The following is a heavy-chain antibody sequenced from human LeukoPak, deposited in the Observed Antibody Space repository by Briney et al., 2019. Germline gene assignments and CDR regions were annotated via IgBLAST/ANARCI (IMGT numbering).Heavy chain of an antibody. Sequence: SETLSLTCTVSGGSVSSYYWNWIRQPAGKGLEWIGRIYTSGSTNYNPSLKSRVSMSVDTSKNQFSLKLSSVTAADTAVYYCARGKVVAGTPGQNSWDSWGQGTLVTVSS. J-gene: IGHJ4*02. CDR3: ARGKVVAGTPGQNSWDS. D-gene: IGHD6-19*01. CDR2: IYTSGST. CDR1: GGSVSSYY. V-gene: IGHV4-4*07.